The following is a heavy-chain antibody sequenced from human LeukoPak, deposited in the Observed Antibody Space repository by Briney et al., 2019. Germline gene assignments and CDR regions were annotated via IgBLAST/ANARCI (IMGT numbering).Heavy chain of an antibody. CDR3: AKDPADGATIFGVVTF. V-gene: IGHV3-33*06. J-gene: IGHJ4*02. CDR2: IWYDGSKQ. D-gene: IGHD3-3*01. Sequence: GGSLRLSCAASGFTFSSYGMHWVSQAPGKGLEWVALIWYDGSKQYYADSMKGRFTISRDDSKNTLYLQMNSLRAEDTAVYYCAKDPADGATIFGVVTFWGQGTLVTVSS. CDR1: GFTFSSYG.